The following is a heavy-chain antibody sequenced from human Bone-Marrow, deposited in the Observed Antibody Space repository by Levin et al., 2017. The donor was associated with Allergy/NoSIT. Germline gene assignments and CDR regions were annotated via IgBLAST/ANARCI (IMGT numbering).Heavy chain of an antibody. CDR1: GFTFSSYA. CDR2: ISYDGSNK. J-gene: IGHJ6*02. V-gene: IGHV3-30-3*01. CDR3: ARDKSGGSCYSFRPYGMDV. Sequence: SCAASGFTFSSYAMHWVRQAPGKGLEWVAVISYDGSNKYYADSVKGRFTISRDNSKNTLYLQMNSLRAEDTAVYYCARDKSGGSCYSFRPYGMDVWGQGTTVTVSS. D-gene: IGHD2-15*01.